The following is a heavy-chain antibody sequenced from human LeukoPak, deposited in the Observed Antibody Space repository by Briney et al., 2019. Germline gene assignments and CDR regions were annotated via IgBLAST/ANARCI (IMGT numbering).Heavy chain of an antibody. V-gene: IGHV1-18*01. Sequence: ASVKVSCKASGYTFTSYGISWVRQAPGQGLEWMGWISAYNGNTNYAQKLQGRVTMTTDTPTSTAYMELRSLRSDDTAVYYCARGAGRSDFWSGSGDRYHFDYWGQGTLVTVSS. CDR2: ISAYNGNT. CDR3: ARGAGRSDFWSGSGDRYHFDY. D-gene: IGHD3-3*01. CDR1: GYTFTSYG. J-gene: IGHJ4*02.